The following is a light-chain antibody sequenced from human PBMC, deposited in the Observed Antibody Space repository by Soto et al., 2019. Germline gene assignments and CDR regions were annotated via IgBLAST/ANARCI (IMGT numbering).Light chain of an antibody. J-gene: IGLJ1*01. CDR1: SIDVGGYNY. Sequence: STLTHPHSVSASPGRSAAIFCPRTSIDVGGYNYVSWYQQHPGKAPKLIIFDVNKRPSGVPDRFSGSKSGSTASLTISGLQAEDEADYYCCSYGGSFYVVGTGTKVTVL. CDR2: DVN. V-gene: IGLV2-11*01. CDR3: CSYGGSFYV.